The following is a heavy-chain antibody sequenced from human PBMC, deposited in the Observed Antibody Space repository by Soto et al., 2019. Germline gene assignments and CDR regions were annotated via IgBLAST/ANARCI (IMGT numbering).Heavy chain of an antibody. CDR3: ARMAVFGVVTTPYNWFDP. D-gene: IGHD3-3*01. J-gene: IGHJ5*02. CDR2: IYYSGST. Sequence: SETLSLTCTVSGGSISSYYWSWIRQPPGKGLEWIGYIYYSGSTNYNPSLKSRVTISVDTSKNQFSLKLSSVTAADTAVYYCARMAVFGVVTTPYNWFDPWGQGTLVTVSS. CDR1: GGSISSYY. V-gene: IGHV4-59*01.